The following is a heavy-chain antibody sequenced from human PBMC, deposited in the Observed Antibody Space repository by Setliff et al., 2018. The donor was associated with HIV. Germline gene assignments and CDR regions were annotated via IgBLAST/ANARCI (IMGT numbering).Heavy chain of an antibody. CDR1: GGTFSSYG. Sequence: ASVKVSCKAFGGTFSSYGISWVRQAPGQGLEWMGGITPISGTANYAQKFQGRVTIAADEFTSTAYMELSSLRSEDTAVYYCARGLRQNRSNSDVFDVWGQGTVVTVSS. J-gene: IGHJ3*01. V-gene: IGHV1-69*13. CDR3: ARGLRQNRSNSDVFDV. CDR2: ITPISGTA. D-gene: IGHD4-4*01.